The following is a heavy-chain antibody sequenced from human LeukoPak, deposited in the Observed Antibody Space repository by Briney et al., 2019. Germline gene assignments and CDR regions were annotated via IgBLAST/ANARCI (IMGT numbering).Heavy chain of an antibody. CDR2: IYYSGST. CDR1: DGSISSYY. J-gene: IGHJ3*02. CDR3: ARALVVSSSWYLTSGDAFDI. D-gene: IGHD6-13*01. V-gene: IGHV4-59*01. Sequence: SETLSLTCTVSDGSISSYYWSWIRQPPGKGLEWIGYIYYSGSTNYNPSLKSRVTISVDTPKNQFSLKLSSVTAADTAVYYCARALVVSSSWYLTSGDAFDIWGQGTMVTVSS.